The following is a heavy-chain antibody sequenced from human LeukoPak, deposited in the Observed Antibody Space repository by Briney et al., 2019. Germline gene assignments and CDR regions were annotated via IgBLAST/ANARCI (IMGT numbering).Heavy chain of an antibody. CDR2: IYYSGST. Sequence: SETLSLTCTVSGGSISRYYWSWIRQPPGKGLEWIGYIYYSGSTNYNPSLKSRVTISVDTSKNQFSLKLSSVTAADTAVYYCARRGGVLEWLPTNWFDPWGQGTLVTVSS. J-gene: IGHJ5*02. V-gene: IGHV4-59*08. D-gene: IGHD3-3*01. CDR3: ARRGGVLEWLPTNWFDP. CDR1: GGSISRYY.